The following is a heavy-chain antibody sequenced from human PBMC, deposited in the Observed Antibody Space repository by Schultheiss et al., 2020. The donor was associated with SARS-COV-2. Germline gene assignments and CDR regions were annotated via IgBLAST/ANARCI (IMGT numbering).Heavy chain of an antibody. Sequence: GESLKISCAASGFTFSSYDMNWVRQAPGKGLEWVSSISSTTSYNNIYYADSVKGRFTISRDNAKNSLYLQMNSLRAEDTAVYYCAREPYSGSSGGEDYWGQGTLVTVSS. V-gene: IGHV3-21*01. CDR2: ISSTTSYNNI. CDR1: GFTFSSYD. D-gene: IGHD1-26*01. CDR3: AREPYSGSSGGEDY. J-gene: IGHJ4*02.